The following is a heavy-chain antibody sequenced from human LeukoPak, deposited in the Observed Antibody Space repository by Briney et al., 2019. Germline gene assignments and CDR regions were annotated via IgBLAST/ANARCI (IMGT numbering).Heavy chain of an antibody. V-gene: IGHV5-51*01. CDR3: ARQDVGGVVVTTDAFDI. CDR2: IYPGDSDT. CDR1: GYSFTSYW. D-gene: IGHD2-21*02. J-gene: IGHJ3*02. Sequence: GESLKISCKGSGYSFTSYWIGWVRQMPGKGLEWMGIIYPGDSDTRYSPSFQGQVTISADKSISTAYLQWSSLKASDTAMYYCARQDVGGVVVTTDAFDIWGQGTMVTVSS.